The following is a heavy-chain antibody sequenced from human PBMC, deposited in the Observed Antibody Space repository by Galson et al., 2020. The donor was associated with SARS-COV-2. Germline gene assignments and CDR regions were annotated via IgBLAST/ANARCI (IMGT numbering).Heavy chain of an antibody. D-gene: IGHD2-15*01. CDR1: GSSMRSDYY. J-gene: IGHJ4*02. Sequence: GSLRLSCAVSGSSMRSDYYWGWIQQPPGKGLEWIGNIYHTGSTYYNPSLSSRVTISVDTSKNKFSLRLTSVTAADTAVYYCARDLLTGYFDYWGQGTLVSVSP. CDR2: IYHTGST. V-gene: IGHV4-38-2*01. CDR3: ARDLLTGYFDY.